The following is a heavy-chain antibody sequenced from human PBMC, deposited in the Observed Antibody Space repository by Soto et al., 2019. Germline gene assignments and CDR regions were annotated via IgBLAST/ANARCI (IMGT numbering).Heavy chain of an antibody. Sequence: SETLSLTCSVSGDSISNLDYFWAWIRQPPGQALEYIGYIYKSATTYYNPSFESRVAISVDTSKSQFSLNVTSVTAADTAVYFCARGRYCLTGRCFPNWFDSWGQGALVTV. CDR1: GDSISNLDYF. CDR3: ARGRYCLTGRCFPNWFDS. J-gene: IGHJ5*01. CDR2: IYKSATT. V-gene: IGHV4-30-4*01. D-gene: IGHD7-27*01.